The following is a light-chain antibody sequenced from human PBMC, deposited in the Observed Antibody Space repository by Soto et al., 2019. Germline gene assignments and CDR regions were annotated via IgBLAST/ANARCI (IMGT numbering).Light chain of an antibody. CDR1: QDIIYY. CDR2: SAS. CDR3: QQYNSAPNT. Sequence: DIRMTQSPSSLSAFVGDTVTITCRASQDIIYYLAWYQQKPGKIPKLLIHSASTLQTGVQSRFSGTGSGTLVTHTINNLQPEDVATYYCQQYNSAPNTFGQGSRLEIK. V-gene: IGKV1-27*01. J-gene: IGKJ2*01.